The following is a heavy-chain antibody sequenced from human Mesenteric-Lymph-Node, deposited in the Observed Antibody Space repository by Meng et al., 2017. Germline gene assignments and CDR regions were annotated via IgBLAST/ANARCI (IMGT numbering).Heavy chain of an antibody. V-gene: IGHV1-69*13. J-gene: IGHJ6*02. CDR1: GGTFSSYA. CDR3: ARAIESIVVVPAAMPRSHYYYYGMDV. D-gene: IGHD2-2*01. Sequence: SVKVSCKASGGTFSSYAISWVRQAPGQGLEWMGGIIPIFGTANYAQKFQGRVTITADESTSTAYMELSSLRSEDTAVYYCARAIESIVVVPAAMPRSHYYYYGMDVWGQGTTVTVSS. CDR2: IIPIFGTA.